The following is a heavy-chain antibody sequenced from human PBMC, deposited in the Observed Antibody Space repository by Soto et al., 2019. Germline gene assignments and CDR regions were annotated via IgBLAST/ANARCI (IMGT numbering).Heavy chain of an antibody. J-gene: IGHJ3*02. V-gene: IGHV3-33*01. CDR2: IWYDGSNK. CDR3: ARDEPTYYDYVWGSYREGDAFDI. D-gene: IGHD3-16*02. CDR1: GFTFSSYG. Sequence: GGSLRLSCAASGFTFSSYGMHWVRQAPGKGLEWVAVIWYDGSNKYYADSVKGRFTISRDNSKNTLYLQMNSLRSDDTAVYYCARDEPTYYDYVWGSYREGDAFDIWGQGTMVTVSS.